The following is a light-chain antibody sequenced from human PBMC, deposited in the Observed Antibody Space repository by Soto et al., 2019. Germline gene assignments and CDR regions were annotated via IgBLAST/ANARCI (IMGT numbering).Light chain of an antibody. Sequence: NFMLTQPLSVSESPGKTVTISCTRSRGSIDNNYVQWFQQRPGSAPTTVIYKDNQRPSGVPDRFSGSIDSSSNSASLYISGLKSEDEADYFCQSYYSSTVVFGGGTKLTVL. CDR1: RGSIDNNY. V-gene: IGLV6-57*04. CDR3: QSYYSSTVV. J-gene: IGLJ2*01. CDR2: KDN.